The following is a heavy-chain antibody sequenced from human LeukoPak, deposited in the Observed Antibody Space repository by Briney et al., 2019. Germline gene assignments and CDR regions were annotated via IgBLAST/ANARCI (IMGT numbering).Heavy chain of an antibody. CDR2: TYYRSKWYN. J-gene: IGHJ5*02. CDR1: GDSVSSNSVA. V-gene: IGHV6-1*01. D-gene: IGHD1-7*01. CDR3: ARDGEYNWNYASWFDP. Sequence: SQTLSLTCAISGDSVSSNSVAWNWIRQSPSRGLEWLGRTYYRSKWYNDYAVSVKSRITINRDTSKNQFSLQLNSVTPEDTAVYYCARDGEYNWNYASWFDPWGQGTLVTVSS.